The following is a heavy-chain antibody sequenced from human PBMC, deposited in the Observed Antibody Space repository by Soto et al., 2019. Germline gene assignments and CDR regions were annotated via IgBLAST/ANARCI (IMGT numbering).Heavy chain of an antibody. CDR3: ARGMAARQNYYYYYYGMDV. J-gene: IGHJ6*02. Sequence: PGGSLRLSCAASGFTFSSYGMHWVRQAPGKGLEWVAVIWYDGSNKYYADSVKGRFTISKDNSKNTLYLQMNSLRAEDTAVYYCARGMAARQNYYYYYYGMDVWGQGTTVTVSS. V-gene: IGHV3-33*01. D-gene: IGHD6-6*01. CDR2: IWYDGSNK. CDR1: GFTFSSYG.